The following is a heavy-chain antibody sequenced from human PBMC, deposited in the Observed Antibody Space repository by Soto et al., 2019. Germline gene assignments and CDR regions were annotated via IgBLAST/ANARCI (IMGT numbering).Heavy chain of an antibody. CDR2: IFHSGST. V-gene: IGHV4-4*02. J-gene: IGHJ4*02. D-gene: IGHD1-26*01. CDR3: AHRPIVGAAI. Sequence: QVQLQESGPGLVKPSGTLSLTCAVFGGSISNSNWWTWVRQPPGKGLVWIGEIFHSGSTNYNSSLMGRVTISVDKANNQFSLKLSSVTAADTAVYYCAHRPIVGAAIWGQGTLVTVPS. CDR1: GGSISNSNW.